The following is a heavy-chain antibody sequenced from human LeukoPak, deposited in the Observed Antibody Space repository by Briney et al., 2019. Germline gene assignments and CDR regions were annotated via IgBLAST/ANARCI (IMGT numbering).Heavy chain of an antibody. J-gene: IGHJ4*02. CDR2: IRYDGSNK. Sequence: PGGSLRLSCAASGFTFSSYGMHWVRQAPGKGLEWVAFIRYDGSNKYYADSVKGRFTISRDNSKNTLYLQMDSLRAEDTAVYYCAKSLGSYYPFDYWGQGTLVTVSS. V-gene: IGHV3-30*02. CDR3: AKSLGSYYPFDY. CDR1: GFTFSSYG. D-gene: IGHD1-26*01.